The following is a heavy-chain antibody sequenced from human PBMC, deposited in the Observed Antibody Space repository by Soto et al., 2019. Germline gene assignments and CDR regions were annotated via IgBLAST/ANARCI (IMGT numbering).Heavy chain of an antibody. V-gene: IGHV3-33*01. Sequence: QVQLVESGGGVVQPGRSLRLSCAASGFTFSSYGMHWVRQAPGKGLEWVAVIWYDGSNKYYADSVKGRFTISRDNSKNTLYLQMNRLRAEDTAVYYCARDRLDSSGWFDAFDIWGQGTMVTVSS. CDR3: ARDRLDSSGWFDAFDI. J-gene: IGHJ3*02. CDR1: GFTFSSYG. D-gene: IGHD6-19*01. CDR2: IWYDGSNK.